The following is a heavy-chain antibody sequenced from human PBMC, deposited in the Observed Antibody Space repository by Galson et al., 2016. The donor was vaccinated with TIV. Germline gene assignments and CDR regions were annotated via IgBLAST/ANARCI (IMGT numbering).Heavy chain of an antibody. V-gene: IGHV1-46*01. Sequence: SVKVSCKASGYTLSTYYMHWLRQAPGQGLEWMGIIDPSVGSTTYSQKFQGRVTMTSDTSMSTVYMELTSLKSEDTAVYYCARRFYFDYWGQGTLVTVSS. J-gene: IGHJ4*02. CDR3: ARRFYFDY. CDR2: IDPSVGST. CDR1: GYTLSTYY.